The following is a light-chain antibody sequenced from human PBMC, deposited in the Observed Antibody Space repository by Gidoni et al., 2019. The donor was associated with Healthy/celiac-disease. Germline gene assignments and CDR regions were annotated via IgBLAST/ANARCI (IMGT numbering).Light chain of an antibody. CDR2: WAS. CDR1: QSVLYSSNNKNY. Sequence: DIMMTQSPDALAASLGERATINCKSSQSVLYSSNNKNYLAWYQQKPGQPPKLLIYWASTRESGVPDRFSGSGSGTDFTLTISSLQAEDVAVYYCQQYYSTPYTFGQGTKVEIK. J-gene: IGKJ2*01. CDR3: QQYYSTPYT. V-gene: IGKV4-1*01.